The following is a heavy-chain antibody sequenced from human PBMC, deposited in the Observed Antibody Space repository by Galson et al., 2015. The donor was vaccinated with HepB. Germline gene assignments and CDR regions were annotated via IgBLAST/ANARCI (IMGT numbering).Heavy chain of an antibody. CDR1: GGTFSSYA. CDR2: IIPIFGTA. CDR3: AGLPTTVVTHLNAFDI. J-gene: IGHJ3*02. Sequence: SVKVSCKASGGTFSSYAISWVRQAPGQGLEWMGGIIPIFGTANYAQKFQGRVTITADESTSTAYMELSSLRPEDTAVYYCAGLPTTVVTHLNAFDIWGQGTMVTVSS. D-gene: IGHD4-23*01. V-gene: IGHV1-69*13.